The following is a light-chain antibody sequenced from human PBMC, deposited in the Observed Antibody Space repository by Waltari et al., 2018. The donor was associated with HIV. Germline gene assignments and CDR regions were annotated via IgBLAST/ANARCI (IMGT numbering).Light chain of an antibody. V-gene: IGKV3-11*01. CDR3: QQRSSWPLT. CDR2: DAS. Sequence: EIVLTQSPATLSLSPGERATLSCGASQSVRSLIAWYQQKPGQAPRLLIYDASNRATGIPPRFSGSGSGTDFTLIISSLEPEDFAVYYCQQRSSWPLTFGGGTKVEIK. J-gene: IGKJ4*01. CDR1: QSVRSL.